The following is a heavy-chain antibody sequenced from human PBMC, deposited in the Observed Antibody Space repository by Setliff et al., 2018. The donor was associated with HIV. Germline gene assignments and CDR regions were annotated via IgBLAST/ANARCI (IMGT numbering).Heavy chain of an antibody. V-gene: IGHV4-38-2*01. J-gene: IGHJ4*02. CDR1: GYSISSGYY. Sequence: SETLSLTCAVSGYSISSGYYWGWLRQPPGKGLEWIGSMYDSGSTYYNPSLKSRVTMSVDSSKNQFSLKLNSVTAADTAVYYCARGGLYSPAPPGEGHFFDYWGQGTLVTVSS. CDR3: ARGGLYSPAPPGEGHFFDY. CDR2: MYDSGST. D-gene: IGHD5-18*01.